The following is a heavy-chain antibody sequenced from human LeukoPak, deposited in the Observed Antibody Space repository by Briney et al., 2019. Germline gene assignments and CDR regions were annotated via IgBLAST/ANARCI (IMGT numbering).Heavy chain of an antibody. CDR3: ARGSRVVTAFGVDY. D-gene: IGHD2-21*02. CDR2: IYYSGSS. Sequence: SETLSLTCTVSCDSISSYYWTWIRQPPGKGLEWLGYIYYSGSSNYNPSLKSRVTISVDTSKNQFSLQLSSVTAADTAVYYCARGSRVVTAFGVDYWGQGTLVTVSS. CDR1: CDSISSYY. V-gene: IGHV4-59*01. J-gene: IGHJ4*02.